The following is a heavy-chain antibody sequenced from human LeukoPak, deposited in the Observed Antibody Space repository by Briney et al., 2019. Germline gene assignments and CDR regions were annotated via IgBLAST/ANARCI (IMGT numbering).Heavy chain of an antibody. CDR1: GFTFSSYG. J-gene: IGHJ4*02. V-gene: IGHV3-30*18. CDR3: AKGIGLVLRYFDWLSPG. CDR2: ISYDGSNK. Sequence: PGGSLRLSCAASGFTFSSYGMHWVRQAPGKGLEWVAVISYDGSNKYYADSVKGRFTISRDNSKNTLYLQMNSLRAEDTAVYYCAKGIGLVLRYFDWLSPGGGQGTLVTVSS. D-gene: IGHD3-9*01.